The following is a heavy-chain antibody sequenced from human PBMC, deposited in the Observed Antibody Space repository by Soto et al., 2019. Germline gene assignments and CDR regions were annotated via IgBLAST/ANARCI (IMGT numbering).Heavy chain of an antibody. D-gene: IGHD2-21*02. CDR2: IYPGDSET. Sequence: AGESLKISCKVSGYTFTTQWIGWVRQMPGKGLEWMGIIYPGDSETRYSPSFQGQVTISADKSISTAYLQWSSLKASDTAMYYCARQLLGFCGTDGCLTYYCYGMDVWGQGTTVTVSS. CDR3: ARQLLGFCGTDGCLTYYCYGMDV. J-gene: IGHJ6*02. CDR1: GYTFTTQW. V-gene: IGHV5-51*01.